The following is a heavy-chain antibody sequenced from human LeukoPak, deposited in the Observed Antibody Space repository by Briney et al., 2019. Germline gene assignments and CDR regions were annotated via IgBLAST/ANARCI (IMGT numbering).Heavy chain of an antibody. V-gene: IGHV1-8*01. CDR3: ATMVRGVNFDCWFDP. Sequence: GASVKVSCKASGYTFTSYDINWVRQATGQGLEWMGWMNPNSGNTGYAQKFQGRVTMTRDTSISTVYMELSGLRSEDTAVYYCATMVRGVNFDCWFDPWGQGTLVTVSS. CDR1: GYTFTSYD. D-gene: IGHD3-10*01. J-gene: IGHJ5*02. CDR2: MNPNSGNT.